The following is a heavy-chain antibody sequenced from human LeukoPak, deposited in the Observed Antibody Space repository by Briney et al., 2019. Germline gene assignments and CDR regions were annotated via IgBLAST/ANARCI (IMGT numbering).Heavy chain of an antibody. CDR1: GGSISSSNW. V-gene: IGHV4-4*02. CDR2: IYHSGST. Sequence: SETLSHTCAVSGGSISSSNWWSWVRQPPGKGLEWIGEIYHSGSTNYNPSLKSRVTISVDKSKNQFSLKLSSVTAADTAVYYCARGAEPGSGSLYLFDPWGQGTLVTVSS. CDR3: ARGAEPGSGSLYLFDP. J-gene: IGHJ5*02. D-gene: IGHD3-10*01.